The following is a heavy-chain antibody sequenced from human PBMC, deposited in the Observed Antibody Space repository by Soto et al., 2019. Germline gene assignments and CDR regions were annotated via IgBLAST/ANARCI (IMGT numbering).Heavy chain of an antibody. Sequence: QVQLQQWGAGLLKPSETLSLTCAVYGGSFSGYYWTWLRQPPGTGLEWIGEINHSGSTNYNPSLKSRVPIAVDTSKNQLSLKLTSVTAADTAVYYCARDKITGHFDYWGKGTLVTISS. CDR3: ARDKITGHFDY. J-gene: IGHJ4*02. D-gene: IGHD2-8*02. CDR2: INHSGST. CDR1: GGSFSGYY. V-gene: IGHV4-34*01.